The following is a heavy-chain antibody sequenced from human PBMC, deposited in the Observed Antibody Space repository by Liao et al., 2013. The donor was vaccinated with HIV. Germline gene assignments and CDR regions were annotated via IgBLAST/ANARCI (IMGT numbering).Heavy chain of an antibody. CDR3: ARVDRYFFDY. V-gene: IGHV4-59*08. Sequence: QVQLQESGPGLVKPSETLSLTCTVSGGSISSYYWSWIRQTPGKGLEWIGYIYYSGSTNYNPSLKSRVTISMDTSTNQFSLKLNSVTAADTAVYYCARVDRYFFDYWGQGTLVTASS. J-gene: IGHJ4*02. CDR1: GGSISSYY. D-gene: IGHD3/OR15-3a*01. CDR2: IYYSGST.